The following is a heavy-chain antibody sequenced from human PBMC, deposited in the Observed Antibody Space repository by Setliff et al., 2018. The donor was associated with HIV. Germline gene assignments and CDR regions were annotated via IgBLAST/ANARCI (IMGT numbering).Heavy chain of an antibody. D-gene: IGHD3-9*01. CDR2: IYYSGST. J-gene: IGHJ4*01. V-gene: IGHV4-59*08. Sequence: SETLSLTCTVSGGSMRSHYWSWIRQPPGKGLEWIGYIYYSGSTHYSPSLKSRVTISVDTSKNQFSLRLSSVTAADTAVYYCARHGAYYEFLTYYYPRYSFDYWGLGTLVTVSS. CDR3: ARHGAYYEFLTYYYPRYSFDY. CDR1: GGSMRSHY.